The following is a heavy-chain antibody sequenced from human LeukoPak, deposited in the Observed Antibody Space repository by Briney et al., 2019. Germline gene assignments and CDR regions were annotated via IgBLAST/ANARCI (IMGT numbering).Heavy chain of an antibody. D-gene: IGHD2/OR15-2a*01. CDR2: INSDGSWT. J-gene: IGHJ4*02. V-gene: IGHV3-74*01. CDR1: GNYL. CDR3: VSFYETY. Sequence: PGGSLRLTCAASGNYLMHWVRQDPGKGLVWVSHINSDGSWTSYADSVKGRFTISKDNAKNTVYLQMNSLRAEDTAVYYCVSFYETYWGRGTLVTVSS.